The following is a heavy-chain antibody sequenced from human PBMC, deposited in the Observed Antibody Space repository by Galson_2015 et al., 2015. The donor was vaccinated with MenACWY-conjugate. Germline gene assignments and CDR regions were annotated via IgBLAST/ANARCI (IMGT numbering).Heavy chain of an antibody. J-gene: IGHJ4*02. D-gene: IGHD1-1*01. CDR1: GFDFSSNS. CDR3: ANMAVLTTSAFDF. Sequence: SLRLSCAASGFDFSSNSMTWVRQAPGKGLEWISYISNGGRRIYYADSVKGRFTISRDNAKNALYLQMNSLRAEDTAVYYCANMAVLTTSAFDFWGQGTLVTVSS. CDR2: ISNGGRRI. V-gene: IGHV3-48*01.